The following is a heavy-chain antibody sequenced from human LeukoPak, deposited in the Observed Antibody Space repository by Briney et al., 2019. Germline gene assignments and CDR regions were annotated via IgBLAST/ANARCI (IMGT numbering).Heavy chain of an antibody. D-gene: IGHD3-10*01. CDR1: GFTFSSYA. CDR3: ARDRVENGPPDY. J-gene: IGHJ4*02. V-gene: IGHV3-30*04. CDR2: ISYDGSNK. Sequence: GALRLSCAASGFTFSSYAMHWVRQATGKGLEWVAVISYDGSNKYYADSVKGRFTISRDNSKNTLYLQMNSLRAEDTAVYYCARDRVENGPPDYWGQGTLVTVSS.